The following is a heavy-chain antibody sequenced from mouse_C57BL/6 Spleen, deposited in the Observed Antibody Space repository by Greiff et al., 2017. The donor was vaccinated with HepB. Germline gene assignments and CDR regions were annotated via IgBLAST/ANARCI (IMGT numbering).Heavy chain of an antibody. V-gene: IGHV6-3*01. CDR1: GFTFSNYW. J-gene: IGHJ3*01. CDR3: TGANWEFAY. Sequence: EVQLVESGGGLVQPGGSMKLSCVASGFTFSNYWMNWVRQSPEKGLEWVAQIRLKSDNYATHYAESVKGRFTISRDDSKSSVYLQMNNLRAEDTGIYYCTGANWEFAYWGQGTLVTVSA. D-gene: IGHD4-1*01. CDR2: IRLKSDNYAT.